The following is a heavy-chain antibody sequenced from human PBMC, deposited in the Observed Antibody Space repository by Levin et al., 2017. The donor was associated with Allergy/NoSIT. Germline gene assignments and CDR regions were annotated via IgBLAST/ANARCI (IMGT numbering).Heavy chain of an antibody. J-gene: IGHJ4*02. V-gene: IGHV3-33*01. CDR1: GFTFSNYD. Sequence: GGSLRLSCAASGFTFSNYDMHWVRQAPGKGLEWVALIWYDGTTRYYADSVKGRFTISRDNSKNTVYLQMNNLRVDDTAVYYCARGPDCRSSSCNPDYWGQGTLVTVSS. D-gene: IGHD2-2*01. CDR3: ARGPDCRSSSCNPDY. CDR2: IWYDGTTR.